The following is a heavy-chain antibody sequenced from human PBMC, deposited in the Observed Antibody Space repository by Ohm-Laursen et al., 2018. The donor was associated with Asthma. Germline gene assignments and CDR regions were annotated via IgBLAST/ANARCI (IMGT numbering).Heavy chain of an antibody. CDR1: GYTFTGYY. D-gene: IGHD3-3*01. CDR2: INPNSGGT. CDR3: ATNTYYDFWSGYPLYYYYGMDV. J-gene: IGHJ6*02. Sequence: SVKVSCKASGYTFTGYYMHWVRQAPGQGLEWMGRINPNSGGTNYAQKFQGRVTMTRDTSISTAYMELSRLRSDDTAVYYWATNTYYDFWSGYPLYYYYGMDVWGQGTTVTVSS. V-gene: IGHV1-2*06.